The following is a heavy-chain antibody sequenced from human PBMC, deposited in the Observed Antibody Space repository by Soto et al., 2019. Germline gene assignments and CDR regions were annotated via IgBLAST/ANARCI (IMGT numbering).Heavy chain of an antibody. Sequence: LSLTCAVSGGSISSGGYSWSWIRQPPGKGLEWIGYIYHSGSTYYNPSLKSRVTISVDRSKNQFSLKLSSVTAADTAVYYCASAGSLGYYYGMDVWGQGTTVTVSS. V-gene: IGHV4-30-2*01. J-gene: IGHJ6*02. D-gene: IGHD3-10*01. CDR2: IYHSGST. CDR3: ASAGSLGYYYGMDV. CDR1: GGSISSGGYS.